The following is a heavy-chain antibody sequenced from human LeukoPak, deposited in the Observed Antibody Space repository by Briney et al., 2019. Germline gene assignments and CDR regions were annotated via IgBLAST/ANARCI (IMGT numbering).Heavy chain of an antibody. CDR3: VREFRGGYFDY. J-gene: IGHJ4*02. CDR1: VNTFTNYY. Sequence: ASAKVSCKASVNTFTNYYVHWLRQAPGQGLEWLGLINPDGISTNYAQRSQGRVTMTRDTSTGTVYMELSSLISDDTALYYCVREFRGGYFDYWGQGTLVTVSS. V-gene: IGHV1-46*01. D-gene: IGHD3-10*01. CDR2: INPDGIST.